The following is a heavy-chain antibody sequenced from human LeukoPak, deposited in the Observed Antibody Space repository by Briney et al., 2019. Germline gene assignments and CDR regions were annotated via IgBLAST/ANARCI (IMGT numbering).Heavy chain of an antibody. CDR1: GYTFTGYY. CDR2: INPNSGGT. Sequence: ASVKVSCKASGYTFTGYYMHWVRQAPGQGLEGMGRINPNSGGTNYAQKFQGRVTMTRDTSISTAYMELSRLRSDNTAVYYCAREEYSNYEPYYYYYYYMDVWGKGTTVTVSS. J-gene: IGHJ6*03. D-gene: IGHD4-11*01. CDR3: AREEYSNYEPYYYYYYYMDV. V-gene: IGHV1-2*06.